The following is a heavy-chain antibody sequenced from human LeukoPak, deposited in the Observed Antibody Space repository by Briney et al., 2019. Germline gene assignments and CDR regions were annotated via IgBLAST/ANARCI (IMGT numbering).Heavy chain of an antibody. CDR2: LYYSKNT. CDR3: VSPRGFSYGYFDY. J-gene: IGHJ4*02. Sequence: SETLSLTCTVSGGSISSSSAYWGWIRQPPGKGLEWIGSLYYSKNTYYNPTLKSRLTISADTSKNQFSLTLGSVSAKDTAVYYCVSPRGFSYGYFDYWGQGTLVTVSS. D-gene: IGHD5-18*01. CDR1: GGSISSSSAY. V-gene: IGHV4-39*01.